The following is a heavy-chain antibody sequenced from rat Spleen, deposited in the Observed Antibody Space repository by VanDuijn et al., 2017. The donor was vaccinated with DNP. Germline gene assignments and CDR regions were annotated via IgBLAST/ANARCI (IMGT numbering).Heavy chain of an antibody. Sequence: EVQLVESGGGLVQPGRSLKLSCAASGFTFSNYGMHWIRQAPTKGLEWVASISPSGGSTYYRDSVKGRFTISRDNAKSTLYLQMDSLRSEDTATYYCATDYNSGYYFDYWGQGVMVTVSS. J-gene: IGHJ2*01. CDR2: ISPSGGST. V-gene: IGHV5-19*01. CDR3: ATDYNSGYYFDY. D-gene: IGHD4-3*01. CDR1: GFTFSNYG.